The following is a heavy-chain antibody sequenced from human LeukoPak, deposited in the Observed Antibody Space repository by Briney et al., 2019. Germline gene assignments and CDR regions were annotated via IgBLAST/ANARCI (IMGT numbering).Heavy chain of an antibody. J-gene: IGHJ4*02. CDR1: GGSISSGGYY. V-gene: IGHV4-31*03. CDR3: ARDHAGVSSGTFDY. Sequence: PSQTLSLTCTVSGGSISSGGYYWSWIRQHPEKGLEWIGHIYYSGSTYYNPSLKSRVTISVDTSKNQFSLKLSSVTAADTAVYYCARDHAGVSSGTFDYWGQGTLVTVSS. CDR2: IYYSGST. D-gene: IGHD3-22*01.